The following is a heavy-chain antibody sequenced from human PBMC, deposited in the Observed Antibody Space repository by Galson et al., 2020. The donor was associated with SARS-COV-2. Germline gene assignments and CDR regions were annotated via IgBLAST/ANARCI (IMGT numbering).Heavy chain of an antibody. D-gene: IGHD3-22*01. J-gene: IGHJ4*02. CDR2: MNPNSGNT. CDR3: ARGWSITMIVVVISYYFDY. CDR1: GYTFTSYD. V-gene: IGHV1-8*01. Sequence: ASLKVSCKASGYTFTSYDINWMRQATGQGLEWMGWMNPNSGNTGYAQKFQGRVTMTRNTSISTAYMVLSSLRSEDTAVYYCARGWSITMIVVVISYYFDYWGQGTLVTVSS.